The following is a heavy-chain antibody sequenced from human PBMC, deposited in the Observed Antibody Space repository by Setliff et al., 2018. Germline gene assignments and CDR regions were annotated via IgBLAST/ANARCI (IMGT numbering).Heavy chain of an antibody. CDR3: GRAGKPYAIDI. CDR1: GLSYSNDW. J-gene: IGHJ3*02. Sequence: PGGSLRLSCTASGLSYSNDWVSWVRQAPGKGLEWLASINPHGTEKYYADSVEGRFTVSRDNAKNSLFLQMDSLRVDDTAVYYCGRAGKPYAIDIWGQGTMVTVSS. V-gene: IGHV3-7*04. CDR2: INPHGTEK.